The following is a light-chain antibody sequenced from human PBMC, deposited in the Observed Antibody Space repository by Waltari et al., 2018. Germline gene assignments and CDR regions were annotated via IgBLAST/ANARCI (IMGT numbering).Light chain of an antibody. J-gene: IGLJ2*01. Sequence: QSVLTQPPSVSGAPGQRVSISCTGSGSNLGAGYDVHWYQQLPGKAPKLLIYGTSSRPPGVPDRFFGSQSGTSASLAITALRAEDEAEYYCQSYDTSLSVVFGGGTKLTVL. CDR3: QSYDTSLSVV. CDR2: GTS. V-gene: IGLV1-40*01. CDR1: GSNLGAGYD.